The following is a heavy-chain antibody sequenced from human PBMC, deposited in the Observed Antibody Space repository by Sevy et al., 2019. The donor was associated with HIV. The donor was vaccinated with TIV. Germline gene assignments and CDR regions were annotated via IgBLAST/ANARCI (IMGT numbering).Heavy chain of an antibody. CDR1: GFSFSNAW. D-gene: IGHD3-22*01. CDR2: IRSKTGGRTT. J-gene: IGHJ4*02. CDR3: TTDHRRDGIVVVPFEY. Sequence: GGSLRLSCAASGFSFSNAWMSWVRQAPGKGLEWVGRIRSKTGGRTTDFAALAKGKFTISSDDSKDTLYLQMNSLKTEDTAVYYGTTDHRRDGIVVVPFEYWGQGTLVTVSS. V-gene: IGHV3-15*01.